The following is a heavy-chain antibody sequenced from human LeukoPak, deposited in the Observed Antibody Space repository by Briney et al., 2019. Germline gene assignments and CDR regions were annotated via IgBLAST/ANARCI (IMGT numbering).Heavy chain of an antibody. D-gene: IGHD2/OR15-2a*01. V-gene: IGHV3-43*02. Sequence: GGSLRLSCAASGFTFSSYGMHWVRQIPGKCLECVAHIHADGGRTFYADSVKGRFTVSRDNGKNSLFLQMDSLTSDDTALYYCSTWAFYHGLDVWGQGATVIVSS. CDR1: GFTFSSYG. CDR2: IHADGGRT. J-gene: IGHJ6*02. CDR3: STWAFYHGLDV.